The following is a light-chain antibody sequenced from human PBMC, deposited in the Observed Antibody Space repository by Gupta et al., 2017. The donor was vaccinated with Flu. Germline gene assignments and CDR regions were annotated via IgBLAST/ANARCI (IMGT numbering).Light chain of an antibody. V-gene: IGLV6-57*01. CDR3: RSYDTSIVV. CDR2: EDN. J-gene: IGLJ3*02. Sequence: NFMLTKPHSVSESPGKTVTISCSRSSGSIASNYVQWYQQRPGSSPIIVIYEDNQRPSGVPHRFSGSIDSSSNSASLTISGLKTEDEAEYYCRSYDTSIVVFGGGTKLTVL. CDR1: SGSIASNY.